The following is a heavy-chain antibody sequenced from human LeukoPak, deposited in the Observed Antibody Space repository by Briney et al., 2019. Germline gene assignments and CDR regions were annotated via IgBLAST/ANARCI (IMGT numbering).Heavy chain of an antibody. D-gene: IGHD3-3*01. CDR2: INHSGST. CDR3: ARGPLYDFWSGYIDY. Sequence: SETLSLTCAVHGGSFSGYYWSWIRQPPGKGLEWIGEINHSGSTNYNPSLKSRVTISVDTSKNQFSLKLSSVTAADTAVYYCARGPLYDFWSGYIDYWGQGTLVTVSS. V-gene: IGHV4-34*01. J-gene: IGHJ4*02. CDR1: GGSFSGYY.